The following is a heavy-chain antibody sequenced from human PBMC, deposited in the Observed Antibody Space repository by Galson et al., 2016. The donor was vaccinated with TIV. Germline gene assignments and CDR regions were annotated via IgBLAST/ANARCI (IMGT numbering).Heavy chain of an antibody. CDR3: ARLGPSSVFDF. Sequence: SLRLSCAASGFSISDYWMNWVRQAPGKGLEWVANIKQDGSEIYYVDAVKGRFTISRDNDKNSVVLQMNSLRAEDTAVYYCARLGPSSVFDFWGQGALVAVSS. V-gene: IGHV3-7*03. CDR1: GFSISDYW. J-gene: IGHJ4*02. D-gene: IGHD3/OR15-3a*01. CDR2: IKQDGSEI.